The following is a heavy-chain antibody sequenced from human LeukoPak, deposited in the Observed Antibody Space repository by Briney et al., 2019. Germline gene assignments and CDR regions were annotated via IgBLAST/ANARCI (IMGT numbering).Heavy chain of an antibody. CDR3: ARDSRQLALDY. CDR1: GFTFSPCG. J-gene: IGHJ4*02. D-gene: IGHD6-13*01. CDR2: ISYDGSDK. V-gene: IGHV3-30*03. Sequence: GGSLRLSCAASGFTFSPCGMHWVRQAPGKGLEWVAVISYDGSDKYYADSVKGRFTISRDNSKNTLYLHMNTLRPDDTAVYYCARDSRQLALDYWGQGTLVTVSS.